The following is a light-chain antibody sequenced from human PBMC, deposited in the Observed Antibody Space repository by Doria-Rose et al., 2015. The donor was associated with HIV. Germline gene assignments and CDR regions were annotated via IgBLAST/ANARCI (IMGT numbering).Light chain of an antibody. Sequence: TQSPLSLSVTPGQPASISCRSSQSLVNSDGKTYLYWYLQKPVQSPQLLIYEVSNRFSGVPDRFSGSGSGTEFTLKISRVEPEDFGVYYCMQTILLPFTFGPGTTVDIK. J-gene: IGKJ3*01. CDR1: QSLVNSDGKTY. CDR2: EVS. CDR3: MQTILLPFT. V-gene: IGKV2D-29*02.